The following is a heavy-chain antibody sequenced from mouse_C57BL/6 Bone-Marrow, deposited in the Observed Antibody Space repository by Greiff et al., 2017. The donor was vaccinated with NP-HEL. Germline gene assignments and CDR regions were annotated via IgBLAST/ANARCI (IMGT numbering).Heavy chain of an antibody. J-gene: IGHJ1*03. CDR3: ARRVGKDILYGSSYWYFDV. Sequence: QVHVKQPGAELVKPGASVKLSCKASGYTFTSYWMHWVKQRPGQGLEWIGMIHPNSGSTNYNEKFKSKATLTVDKSSSTAYMQLSSLTSEDSAVYYCARRVGKDILYGSSYWYFDVWGTGTTVTVSS. CDR1: GYTFTSYW. CDR2: IHPNSGST. V-gene: IGHV1-64*01. D-gene: IGHD1-1*01.